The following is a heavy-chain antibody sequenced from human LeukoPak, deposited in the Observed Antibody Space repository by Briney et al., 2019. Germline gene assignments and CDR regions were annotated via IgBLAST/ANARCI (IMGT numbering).Heavy chain of an antibody. J-gene: IGHJ4*02. V-gene: IGHV4-34*01. CDR2: IYHSGTT. CDR3: ARDPNPLRERY. Sequence: SETLSLTCAVYGGSFSGYYWSWVRQPPGRGLEWIASIYHSGTTNYNPSLKSRVTISIDTSKNQISLKLRSVTASDTAVYYCARDPNPLRERYWGQGTLVTVSS. CDR1: GGSFSGYY. D-gene: IGHD1-26*01.